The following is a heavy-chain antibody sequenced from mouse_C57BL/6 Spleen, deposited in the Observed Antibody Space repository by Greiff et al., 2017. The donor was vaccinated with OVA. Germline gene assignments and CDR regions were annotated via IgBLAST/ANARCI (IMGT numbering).Heavy chain of an antibody. V-gene: IGHV1-80*01. CDR1: GYAFSSYW. J-gene: IGHJ2*01. CDR2: IYPGDGDT. Sequence: QVQLQQSGAELVKPGASVKISCKASGYAFSSYWMNWVTQRPGKGLEWIGQIYPGDGDTNYNGKFKGKATLTADKSSSTAYMQLSSLTSEDSAVYFCARSEGLRRFDYWGQGTTLTVSS. CDR3: ARSEGLRRFDY. D-gene: IGHD2-2*01.